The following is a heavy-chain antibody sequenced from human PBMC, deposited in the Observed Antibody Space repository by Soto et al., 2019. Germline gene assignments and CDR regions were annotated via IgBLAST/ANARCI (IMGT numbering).Heavy chain of an antibody. CDR1: GGSISSYY. Sequence: PSETLSLTCTVSGGSISSYYWSWIRQPPGKGLEWIGYIYYSGSTNYNPSLKSRVTISVDTSKNQFSLKLSSVTAADTAVYYCARHSYCSSICRFDPWGQGTLVTVSS. CDR3: ARHSYCSSICRFDP. D-gene: IGHD2-2*01. V-gene: IGHV4-59*08. CDR2: IYYSGST. J-gene: IGHJ5*02.